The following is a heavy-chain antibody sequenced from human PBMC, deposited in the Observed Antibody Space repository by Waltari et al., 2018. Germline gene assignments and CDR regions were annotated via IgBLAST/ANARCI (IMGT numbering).Heavy chain of an antibody. D-gene: IGHD3-16*01. Sequence: EVKLQETGGRLVQPCESFRLSSLGSCFTTSNKPMGWGRQAPGKGLEWVLGISNRGVTTYSADSVKGRFRISRDDSQHSLFLQMDSVRIEDTAIYYCVLGDRYGGIWGQGTLVSVS. V-gene: IGHV3-23*01. J-gene: IGHJ3*02. CDR3: VLGDRYGGI. CDR1: CFTTSNKP. CDR2: ISNRGVTT.